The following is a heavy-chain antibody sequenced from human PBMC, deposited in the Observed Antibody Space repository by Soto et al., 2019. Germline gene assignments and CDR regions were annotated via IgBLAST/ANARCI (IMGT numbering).Heavy chain of an antibody. D-gene: IGHD3-3*01. CDR3: ARGIGRFLEWLFSPYYGMDV. Sequence: GASVKVSCKASGYTFTSYDINWVRQATGQGLEWMGWMNPNSGNTGYAQKFQGRVTMTRNTSISTAYMELSSLRSEDTAVYYCARGIGRFLEWLFSPYYGMDVWGQGTTVTVYS. V-gene: IGHV1-8*01. CDR2: MNPNSGNT. J-gene: IGHJ6*02. CDR1: GYTFTSYD.